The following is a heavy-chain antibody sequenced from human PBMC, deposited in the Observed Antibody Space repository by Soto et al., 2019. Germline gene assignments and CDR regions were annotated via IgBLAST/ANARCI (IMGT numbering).Heavy chain of an antibody. CDR3: ARASIYYDSSGYYSKNFDY. J-gene: IGHJ4*02. V-gene: IGHV4-30-4*01. D-gene: IGHD3-22*01. CDR1: GGSISSGDYY. CDR2: IYYSGST. Sequence: PSETLSLTCTVSGGSISSGDYYWSWIRQPPGKGLEWIGYIYYSGSTYYNPSLKSRVTISVDTSKDQFSLKLSSVTAADTAVYYCARASIYYDSSGYYSKNFDYWGQGTLVTVSS.